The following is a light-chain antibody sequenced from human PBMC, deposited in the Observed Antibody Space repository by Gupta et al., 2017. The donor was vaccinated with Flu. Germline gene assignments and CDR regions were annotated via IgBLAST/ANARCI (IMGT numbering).Light chain of an antibody. CDR2: EVS. CDR1: SSDIGGYNR. Sequence: QSALTQPASVSGSLGQSITISCTGTSSDIGGYNRVSWYQQHPGKAPKLIIYEVSNRPSGLSDRFSGSRSGNTASRTISGLQADDEADYYCSSYTRSTTSRIAWVFGGGTRLTVL. CDR3: SSYTRSTTSRIAWV. V-gene: IGLV2-14*01. J-gene: IGLJ3*02.